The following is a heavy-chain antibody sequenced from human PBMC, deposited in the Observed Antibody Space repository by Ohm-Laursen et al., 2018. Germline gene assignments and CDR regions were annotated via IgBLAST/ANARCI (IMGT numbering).Heavy chain of an antibody. CDR1: GYTFTSYY. V-gene: IGHV1-8*01. J-gene: IGHJ6*02. CDR2: MNPNSGNT. D-gene: IGHD3-3*01. CDR3: ARASIFGVVIIPVDYYYYGMDV. Sequence: ASVKVSCKASGYTFTSYYINWVRQATGQGLEWMGWMNPNSGNTGYAQKFQGRVTMTRNTSISTAYMELSSLRSEDTAVYYCARASIFGVVIIPVDYYYYGMDVWGQGTTVTVSS.